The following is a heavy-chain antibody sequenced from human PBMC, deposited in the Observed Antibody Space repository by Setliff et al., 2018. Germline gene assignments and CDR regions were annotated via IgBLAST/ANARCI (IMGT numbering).Heavy chain of an antibody. Sequence: SETLSLTCTVSGGSIGSSSYYWGWFRQPPGKGLEWIGSVNYSGTSYYNPSLKSRVTTSVDTSKNQFSLKLNSVTAADTAVYYFARTFNGSPADRWGQGTLVTVSS. V-gene: IGHV4-39*01. D-gene: IGHD2-2*01. CDR1: GGSIGSSSYY. CDR3: ARTFNGSPADR. CDR2: VNYSGTS. J-gene: IGHJ5*02.